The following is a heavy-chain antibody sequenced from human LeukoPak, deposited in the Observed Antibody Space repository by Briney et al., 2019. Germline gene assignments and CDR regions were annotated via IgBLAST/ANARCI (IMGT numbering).Heavy chain of an antibody. J-gene: IGHJ3*02. Sequence: PGGSLRLSCAASGFTFSSYSMNWVRQAPGKGLEWVSSISSSSSYIYYADSVKGRFTISRDNAQNSLYLQMNSLRAEDTAVYYCARDSSPAIDILTGYYARTEDAFDIWGQGTMVTVSS. CDR2: ISSSSSYI. CDR3: ARDSSPAIDILTGYYARTEDAFDI. V-gene: IGHV3-21*01. CDR1: GFTFSSYS. D-gene: IGHD3-9*01.